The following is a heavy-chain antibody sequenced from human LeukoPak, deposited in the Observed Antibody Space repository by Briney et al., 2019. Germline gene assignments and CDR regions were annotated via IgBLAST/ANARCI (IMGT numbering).Heavy chain of an antibody. J-gene: IGHJ6*03. CDR2: ISAYNGNT. Sequence: ASVKVSCKASGYTFSSYGISWVRQAPGQGLEWMGWISAYNGNTNLAQDLQGRVTMTTDTSTSTAYMELRSLRSDDTAVYYCARSIPARPIMSDYYYYYMDVWGKGTTVTVSS. V-gene: IGHV1-18*01. CDR3: ARSIPARPIMSDYYYYYMDV. D-gene: IGHD6-6*01. CDR1: GYTFSSYG.